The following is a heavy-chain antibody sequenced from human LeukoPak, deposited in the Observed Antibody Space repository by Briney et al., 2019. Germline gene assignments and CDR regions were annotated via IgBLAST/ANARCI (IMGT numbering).Heavy chain of an antibody. D-gene: IGHD3-22*01. V-gene: IGHV1-69*05. CDR2: IIPIFGTA. CDR3: AAQYYYDSSGYYSGDY. CDR1: GGTFSSYA. J-gene: IGHJ4*02. Sequence: GASVKVSCKASGGTFSSYAISWVRQAPGQGLERMGGIIPIFGTANYAQKFQGRVTITTDESTSTAYMELSSLRSEDTAVYYCAAQYYYDSSGYYSGDYWGQGTLVTVSS.